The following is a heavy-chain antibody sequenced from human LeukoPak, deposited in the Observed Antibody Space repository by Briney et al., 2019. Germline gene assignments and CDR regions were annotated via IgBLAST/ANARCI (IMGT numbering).Heavy chain of an antibody. CDR2: INPSGGST. V-gene: IGHV1-46*01. D-gene: IGHD6-19*01. Sequence: GASVKVSCKASGYTFTSYYMHWVRQAPGQGLEWMGIINPSGGSTSCAQKFQGRVTMTRDTSTSTVYMELSSLRSEDTAVYYCASDGPYSSGWYYFDYWGQGTLVTVSS. CDR3: ASDGPYSSGWYYFDY. J-gene: IGHJ4*02. CDR1: GYTFTSYY.